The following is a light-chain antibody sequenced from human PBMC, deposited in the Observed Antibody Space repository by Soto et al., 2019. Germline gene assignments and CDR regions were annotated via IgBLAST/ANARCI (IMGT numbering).Light chain of an antibody. V-gene: IGKV1-9*01. CDR2: VAS. J-gene: IGKJ2*01. CDR1: QGISTY. CDR3: QQLYSSPYT. Sequence: DIQLTQSPSFLSASVGDRVTITCRSSQGISTYLAWYQQKSGKAPKLLIYVASTLQSGVPSRFSRSGSGPEFTVTISSLQPEDLAIYYCQQLYSSPYTFGQGTKLEI.